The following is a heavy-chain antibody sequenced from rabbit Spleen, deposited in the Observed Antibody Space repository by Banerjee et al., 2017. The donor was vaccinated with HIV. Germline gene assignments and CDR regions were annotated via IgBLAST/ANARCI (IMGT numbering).Heavy chain of an antibody. J-gene: IGHJ3*01. CDR2: IYAGNSGTT. Sequence: QSLEESGGDLVKPGASLTLTCTASGFSFSSSYYMCWVRQPPGKGLEWIACIYAGNSGTTYYASWAKGRFTISKSSSTTVTLQMTSLTAADTATYFCARGFGLWGQGTLVTVS. V-gene: IGHV1S40*01. CDR3: ARGFGL. D-gene: IGHD3-1*01. CDR1: GFSFSSSYY.